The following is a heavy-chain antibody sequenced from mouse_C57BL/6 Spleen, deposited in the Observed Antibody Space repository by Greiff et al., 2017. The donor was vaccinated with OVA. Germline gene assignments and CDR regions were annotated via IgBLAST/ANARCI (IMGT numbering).Heavy chain of an antibody. D-gene: IGHD3-1*01. Sequence: QVQLQQPGAELVMPGASVKLSCKASGYTFTSYWMHWVKQRPGQGLEWIGEIDPSDSYTNYNQKFKGKSTLTVDKSSSTAYMQLSSLTSEDSAVYYCARKGLHYYAMDYWGQGTSVTVSS. CDR1: GYTFTSYW. V-gene: IGHV1-69*01. J-gene: IGHJ4*01. CDR3: ARKGLHYYAMDY. CDR2: IDPSDSYT.